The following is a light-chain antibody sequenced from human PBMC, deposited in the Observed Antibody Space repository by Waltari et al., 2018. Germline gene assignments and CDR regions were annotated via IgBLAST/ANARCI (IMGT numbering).Light chain of an antibody. CDR2: GAS. CDR1: QSINRA. V-gene: IGKV3-20*01. CDR3: QHYVRLPAT. J-gene: IGKJ1*01. Sequence: IVLTQSPGTLSLSPGERVTLSCRDSQSINRALAWYQQKPGQAPRLLIYGASIRATGIPDRVSGSGSGTDFTLTISSLEPEDFAVYFCQHYVRLPATFGQGTKVEIK.